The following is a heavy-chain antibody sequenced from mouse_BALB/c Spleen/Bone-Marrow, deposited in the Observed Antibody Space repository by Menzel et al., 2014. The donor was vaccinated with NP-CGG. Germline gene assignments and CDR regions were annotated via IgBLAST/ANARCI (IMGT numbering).Heavy chain of an antibody. CDR3: ARGGYGSWFAY. Sequence: EVQRVESGPELVKPGASVKMSCKASGYTFTSYVMHWVKQKPGQGLEWIGYINPYNDGTKYNEKFKGKATLTSDKSSSTAYMELSSLTSEDSAVYYCARGGYGSWFAYWGQGTLVTVSA. D-gene: IGHD2-2*01. CDR2: INPYNDGT. V-gene: IGHV1-14*01. CDR1: GYTFTSYV. J-gene: IGHJ3*01.